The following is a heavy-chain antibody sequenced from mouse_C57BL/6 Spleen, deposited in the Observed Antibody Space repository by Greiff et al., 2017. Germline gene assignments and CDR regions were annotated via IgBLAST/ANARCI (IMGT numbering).Heavy chain of an antibody. Sequence: QVQLKQSGAELVKPGASVKMSCTASGYTFTTYPIEWMKQNHGKSLEWIGNFQPYNDDTKYNEKFKGKATLTVEKSSSTVYLELSRLTSDDSAVYYSARVGYDDYDEGYYFDYWGQGTTLTVSS. V-gene: IGHV1-47*01. J-gene: IGHJ2*01. CDR1: GYTFTTYP. CDR2: FQPYNDDT. D-gene: IGHD2-4*01. CDR3: ARVGYDDYDEGYYFDY.